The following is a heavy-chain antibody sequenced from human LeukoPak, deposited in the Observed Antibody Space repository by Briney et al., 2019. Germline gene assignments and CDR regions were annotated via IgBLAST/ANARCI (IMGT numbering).Heavy chain of an antibody. J-gene: IGHJ3*02. D-gene: IGHD3-10*01. V-gene: IGHV3-7*01. Sequence: GGSLRLSCAAPGFTFSSYWMSWVRQAPGKGLEWVANIKQDGSEKYYVDSVKGRFTISRDNAKNSLYLQMNSLRAEDTAVYYCARGKSGFDIWGQGTMVTVSS. CDR3: ARGKSGFDI. CDR1: GFTFSSYW. CDR2: IKQDGSEK.